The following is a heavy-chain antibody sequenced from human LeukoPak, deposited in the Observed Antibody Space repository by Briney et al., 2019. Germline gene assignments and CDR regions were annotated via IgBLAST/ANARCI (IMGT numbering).Heavy chain of an antibody. CDR3: ARGGSQPITMHVFDY. D-gene: IGHD3-10*01. J-gene: IGHJ4*02. CDR2: ISGSGGIT. V-gene: IGHV3-23*01. Sequence: GGSLRLSCAASGFTFSSYAMSWVRQAPGKGLEWVSIISGSGGITYYANSVKGRFSISRDSSKNTMYMQMNSLRAEDTAVYYCARGGSQPITMHVFDYWGQGTLVTVSS. CDR1: GFTFSSYA.